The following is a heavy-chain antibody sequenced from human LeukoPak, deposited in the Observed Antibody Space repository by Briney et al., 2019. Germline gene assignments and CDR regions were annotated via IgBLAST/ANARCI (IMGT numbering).Heavy chain of an antibody. Sequence: GGSLRPSCAASGFTFTDSAMTWVRQAPGKGLEWVSAISTSGGDTIYTDSVKDRFTISRDNSKNTLYLQMNSLRADDTAIYYCAKGGNYAPLDYWGQGTLVTVSS. V-gene: IGHV3-23*01. CDR2: ISTSGGDT. CDR1: GFTFTDSA. J-gene: IGHJ4*02. D-gene: IGHD1-7*01. CDR3: AKGGNYAPLDY.